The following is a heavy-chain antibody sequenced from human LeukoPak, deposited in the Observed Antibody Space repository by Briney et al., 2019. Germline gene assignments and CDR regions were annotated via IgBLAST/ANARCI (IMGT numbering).Heavy chain of an antibody. CDR2: IKPSGGST. CDR3: ALTWALGDYYYYGMDV. D-gene: IGHD2/OR15-2a*01. Sequence: GASVKVSCKASGYTFTSYYINWVRQAPGQGLEWMGIIKPSGGSTSYAQKFQGRVTMTRDTSTSTVYMELSSLRSEDTSVYYCALTWALGDYYYYGMDVWGQGTTVTVSS. CDR1: GYTFTSYY. J-gene: IGHJ6*02. V-gene: IGHV1-46*01.